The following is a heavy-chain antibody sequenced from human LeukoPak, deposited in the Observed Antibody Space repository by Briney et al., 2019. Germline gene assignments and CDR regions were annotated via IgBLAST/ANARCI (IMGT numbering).Heavy chain of an antibody. CDR1: GFSFSSYA. D-gene: IGHD3-10*01. Sequence: PGGSLRLSCAASGFSFSSYAMTWVRQAPGKGLEWVSGIGDNGGSTYYADSVKGRFTISRDNSKNTLYLQMNSLRAEDTAVYYCAKDALVRGGNGEINWFDPWGQGTLVTVSS. V-gene: IGHV3-23*01. CDR3: AKDALVRGGNGEINWFDP. CDR2: IGDNGGST. J-gene: IGHJ5*02.